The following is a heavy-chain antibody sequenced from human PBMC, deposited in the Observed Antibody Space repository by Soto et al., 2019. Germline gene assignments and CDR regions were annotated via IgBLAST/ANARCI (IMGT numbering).Heavy chain of an antibody. V-gene: IGHV3-33*01. J-gene: IGHJ6*03. Sequence: QVQLVESGGGVVQPGRSLRLSCAASGFTFSSYGMHWVRQAPGKGLEWVAVIWYDGSNKYYADSVKGRFTISRDNSKNTLYLQMNSLRAEDTAVYYCAREGSLGYYYYMDVWGKGTTVTVSS. CDR3: AREGSLGYYYYMDV. CDR1: GFTFSSYG. CDR2: IWYDGSNK.